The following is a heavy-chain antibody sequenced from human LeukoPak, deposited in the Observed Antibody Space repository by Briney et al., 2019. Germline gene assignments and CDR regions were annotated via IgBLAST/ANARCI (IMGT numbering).Heavy chain of an antibody. J-gene: IGHJ6*03. CDR2: IYYSGST. V-gene: IGHV4-39*07. CDR3: ARTTMVRGTYYMDV. Sequence: SETLSLTCTVSGGSISSNNYYWGWVRQPPGKGLEWIGSIYYSGSTNYNPSLKSRVTISVDTSKNQFSLKLSSATAADTAVYYCARTTMVRGTYYMDVWGKGTTVTISS. CDR1: GGSISSNNYY. D-gene: IGHD3-10*01.